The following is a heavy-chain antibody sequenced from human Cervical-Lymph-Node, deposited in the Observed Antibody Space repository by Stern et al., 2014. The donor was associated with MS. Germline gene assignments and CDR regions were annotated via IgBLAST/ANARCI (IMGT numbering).Heavy chain of an antibody. CDR3: ARDYEDTSMLFDH. V-gene: IGHV3-30*03. CDR2: ISYDGNHK. CDR1: GFTFSSYG. D-gene: IGHD2-8*01. J-gene: IGHJ4*02. Sequence: DQLVESGGAVVQPGRSLRLSCAASGFTFSSYGMHWVRQAPGNGLEWVTVISYDGNHKYYAASVKGRFTISRDNSKNTLHLQMNSVTPDDTAIYYCARDYEDTSMLFDHWGQGTLVTVSS.